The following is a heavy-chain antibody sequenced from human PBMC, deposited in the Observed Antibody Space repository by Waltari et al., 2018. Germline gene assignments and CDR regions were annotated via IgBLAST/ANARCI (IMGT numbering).Heavy chain of an antibody. J-gene: IGHJ4*02. D-gene: IGHD3-10*01. V-gene: IGHV1-2*02. CDR3: ARAWFNSGFDY. CDR1: GYTFTANY. CDR2: IHPNSGAT. Sequence: QVQLVQSGAELKRPGASVKVSCKASGYTFTANYVHWVRQAPGQGLEWMGWIHPNSGATDYAQQFQGRVTMTLDTSISTLYMELSRLGSDDTAVYYCARAWFNSGFDYWGQG.